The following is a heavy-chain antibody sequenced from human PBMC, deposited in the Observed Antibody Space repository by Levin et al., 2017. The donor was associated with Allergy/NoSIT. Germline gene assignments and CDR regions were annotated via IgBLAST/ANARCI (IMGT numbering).Heavy chain of an antibody. CDR2: ISSSSSYI. CDR3: ARDPEQWLEKAPSDY. V-gene: IGHV3-21*01. D-gene: IGHD6-19*01. Sequence: SCAASGFTFSSYRMNWVRQAPGKGLEWVSSISSSSSYIYYADSVKGRFTISRDNAKNSLYLQMNSLRAEDTAVYYCARDPEQWLEKAPSDYWGQGTLVTVSS. J-gene: IGHJ4*02. CDR1: GFTFSSYR.